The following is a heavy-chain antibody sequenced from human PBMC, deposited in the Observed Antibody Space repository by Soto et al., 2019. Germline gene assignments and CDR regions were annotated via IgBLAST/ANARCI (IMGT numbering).Heavy chain of an antibody. V-gene: IGHV3-23*01. CDR3: AKPSCSSTSCYGLYFDY. CDR2: ISGSGGST. J-gene: IGHJ4*02. CDR1: GFTFSSYV. Sequence: GGSLRLSCAASGFTFSSYVMSWVRQAPGKGLEWVSAISGSGGSTYYADSVKGRFTISRDNSKNTLYLQMNSLRAEDTAVYYCAKPSCSSTSCYGLYFDYWGQGTLVTVSS. D-gene: IGHD2-2*01.